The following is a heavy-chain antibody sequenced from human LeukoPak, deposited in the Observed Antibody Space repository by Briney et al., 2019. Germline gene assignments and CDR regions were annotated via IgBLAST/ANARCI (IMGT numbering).Heavy chain of an antibody. J-gene: IGHJ4*02. CDR3: TTDPTVVVGGTHFYY. D-gene: IGHD3-22*01. V-gene: IGHV3-15*01. CDR1: GFTFSNAW. Sequence: GGSLRLSCAASGFTFSNAWMSWVRQAPGKGLEWVGRIKSKTDGGTTDYAAPVKGRFTISRDDSKNTLYLQMNSLKTEDTAVYYCTTDPTVVVGGTHFYYWGQGTLVTVSS. CDR2: IKSKTDGGTT.